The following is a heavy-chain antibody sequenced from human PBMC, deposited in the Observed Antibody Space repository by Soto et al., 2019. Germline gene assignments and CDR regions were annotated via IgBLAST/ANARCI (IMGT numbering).Heavy chain of an antibody. V-gene: IGHV4-31*03. Sequence: SETLSLTCTVSGGSISSGGYYWSWIRQHPGKGLEWIGYIYYSGSTYYNPSLKSRVIISVDTSKNQFSLKLSSVTAADTAVYYCARGVSGITIFGVVIISRWFDPWGQGTLVTAPQ. D-gene: IGHD3-3*01. J-gene: IGHJ5*02. CDR2: IYYSGST. CDR3: ARGVSGITIFGVVIISRWFDP. CDR1: GGSISSGGYY.